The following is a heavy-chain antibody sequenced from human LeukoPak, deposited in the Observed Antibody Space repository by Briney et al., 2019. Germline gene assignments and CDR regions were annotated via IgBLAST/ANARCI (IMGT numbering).Heavy chain of an antibody. J-gene: IGHJ5*02. CDR3: ARRRRSIAARGGFDP. V-gene: IGHV4-39*07. CDR1: GGSISSGGYY. Sequence: SETLSLTCTVSGGSISSGGYYWSWIRQPPGKGLEWIGEINHSGSTNYNPSLKSRVTISVDTSKNQFSLKLSSVTAADTAVYYCARRRRSIAARGGFDPWGQGTLVTVSS. D-gene: IGHD6-6*01. CDR2: INHSGST.